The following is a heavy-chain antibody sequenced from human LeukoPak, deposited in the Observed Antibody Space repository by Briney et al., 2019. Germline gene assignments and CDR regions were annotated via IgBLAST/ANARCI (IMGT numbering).Heavy chain of an antibody. CDR3: AAGSGSYYKRYFDY. CDR2: INHSGST. Sequence: SETLSLTCAVYGGSFSGYYWSWIRQPPGKGLEWIGEINHSGSTNYNPSLKSRVTISVDTSKNQFSLELSSVTAADTAVYYCAAGSGSYYKRYFDYWGQGTLVTVSS. J-gene: IGHJ4*02. CDR1: GGSFSGYY. V-gene: IGHV4-34*01. D-gene: IGHD3-10*01.